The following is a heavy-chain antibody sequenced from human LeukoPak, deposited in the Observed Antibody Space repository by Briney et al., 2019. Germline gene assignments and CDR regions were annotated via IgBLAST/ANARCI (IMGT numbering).Heavy chain of an antibody. CDR3: ARPPGGREEDAFDI. CDR1: GNSFASYW. Sequence: GESLKISCKGSGNSFASYWIGWVRQMPGKGLEWMGIIYPGDSDTRYSPSFQGQVTISADKSITTAYLQWSSLKASDTAIYYCARPPGGREEDAFDIWGQGTMVIVSS. D-gene: IGHD5-24*01. J-gene: IGHJ3*02. V-gene: IGHV5-51*01. CDR2: IYPGDSDT.